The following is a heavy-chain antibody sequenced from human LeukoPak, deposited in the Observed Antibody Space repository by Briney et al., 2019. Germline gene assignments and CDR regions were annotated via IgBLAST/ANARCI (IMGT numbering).Heavy chain of an antibody. CDR2: IYPGDSDT. D-gene: IGHD3-9*01. Sequence: GESLKISCQGSGYSFTSHWIGWVRQMPGKGLEWMGIIYPGDSDTRYSPSFQGQVTISADKSISTAYLQWSSLKASDTAMYYCARGHDILTGSFDYWGQGTLVTVSS. V-gene: IGHV5-51*01. CDR1: GYSFTSHW. J-gene: IGHJ4*02. CDR3: ARGHDILTGSFDY.